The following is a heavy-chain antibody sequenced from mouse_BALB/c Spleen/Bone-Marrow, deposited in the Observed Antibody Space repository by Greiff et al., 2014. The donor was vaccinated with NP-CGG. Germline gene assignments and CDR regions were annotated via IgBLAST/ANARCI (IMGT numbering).Heavy chain of an antibody. CDR2: INSNGGST. J-gene: IGHJ4*01. V-gene: IGHV5-6-3*01. CDR1: GFTFSSYG. Sequence: VQLQQSGGGLVQPGGSLKLSCAASGFTFSSYGMSWVRQTPDKRLELVATINSNGGSTYYPDSVKGRFTNSRDNAKNTLYLQMSSLKSEDTAMYYSARISYYAMDYWGQGTSVTVSS. CDR3: ARISYYAMDY.